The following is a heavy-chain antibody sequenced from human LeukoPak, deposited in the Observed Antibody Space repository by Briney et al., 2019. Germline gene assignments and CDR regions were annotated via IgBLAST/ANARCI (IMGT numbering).Heavy chain of an antibody. CDR1: RYSFTSYW. J-gene: IGHJ4*02. V-gene: IGHV5-51*01. CDR2: IYPGDSDT. Sequence: GESLKISCKGSRYSFTSYWMCWVRQMPGKGLVWMGIIYPGDSDTRYSPSFQGQVTISADKSISTAYLQWSSLKASDTAMYYCARHVDTAMVLPYYFDYWGQGTLVTVSS. CDR3: ARHVDTAMVLPYYFDY. D-gene: IGHD5-18*01.